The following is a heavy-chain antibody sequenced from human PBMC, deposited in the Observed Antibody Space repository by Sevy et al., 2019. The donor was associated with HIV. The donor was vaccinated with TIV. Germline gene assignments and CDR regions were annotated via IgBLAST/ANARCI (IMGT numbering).Heavy chain of an antibody. J-gene: IGHJ4*02. V-gene: IGHV3-48*03. CDR2: ISNSGSSV. Sequence: GGSLRLSCAASGFSFSSYEMNWVRQAPGKGLEWLSYISNSGSSVYYSDSVRGRFTISRDNARNSLYLQMNSLRAEDTAVYYCARDLPPSATTVPHFDYWGQGTLVTVSS. CDR1: GFSFSSYE. CDR3: ARDLPPSATTVPHFDY. D-gene: IGHD4-17*01.